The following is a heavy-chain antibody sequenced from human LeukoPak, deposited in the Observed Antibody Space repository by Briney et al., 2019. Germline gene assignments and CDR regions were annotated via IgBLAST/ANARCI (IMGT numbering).Heavy chain of an antibody. CDR2: IYYNGST. V-gene: IGHV4-30-4*01. CDR3: ARVQDYGDY. J-gene: IGHJ4*02. Sequence: PSETLSLTCTVSGGSISSGDYYWSWIRQPPGTGLEWIGYIYYNGSTYYNPSLKSRVTISVDTSKNQFSLKLSSVTAADTAVYYCARVQDYGDYWGQGTLVTVSS. CDR1: GGSISSGDYY.